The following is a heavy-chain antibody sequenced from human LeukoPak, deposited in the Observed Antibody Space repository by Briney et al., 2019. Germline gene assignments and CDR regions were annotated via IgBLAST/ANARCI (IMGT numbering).Heavy chain of an antibody. J-gene: IGHJ4*02. V-gene: IGHV1-2*02. Sequence: ASVKVSCKASGYTFTGYYMHWVRQAPGQGLEWMGWINPNSGGTNYAQKFQGRVTMTRDTSISTAYMELSRLRSDDTAVYYCARDHGSSSWYFDYWGREPRSPSPQ. CDR2: INPNSGGT. D-gene: IGHD6-13*01. CDR3: ARDHGSSSWYFDY. CDR1: GYTFTGYY.